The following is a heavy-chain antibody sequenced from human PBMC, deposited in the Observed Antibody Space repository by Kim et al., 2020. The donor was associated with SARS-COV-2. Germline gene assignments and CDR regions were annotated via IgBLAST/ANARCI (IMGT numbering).Heavy chain of an antibody. Sequence: GGSLRLSCAASGFTFSSYGMHWVRQAPGKGLEWVAVISYDGSNKYYADSVKGRFTISRDNSKNTLYLQMNSLRAEDTAVYYCAKGNDFWSGYRWYEAFD. J-gene: IGHJ3*02. CDR3: AKGNDFWSGYRWYEAFD. D-gene: IGHD3-3*01. V-gene: IGHV3-30*18. CDR1: GFTFSSYG. CDR2: ISYDGSNK.